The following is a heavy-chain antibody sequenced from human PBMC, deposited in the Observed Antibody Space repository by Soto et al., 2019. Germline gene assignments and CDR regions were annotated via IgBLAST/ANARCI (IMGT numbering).Heavy chain of an antibody. CDR3: ARDLQDLSGSYYYYYGMDV. CDR1: GYTFTGYY. D-gene: IGHD1-26*01. Sequence: ASVKVSCKASGYTFTGYYMHWVRQAPGQGLEWMGWINPNSGGTNYAQKFQGRVTMTRDTSISTAYMELSRLRSDDTAVYYCARDLQDLSGSYYYYYGMDVWGQGTTVTVSS. V-gene: IGHV1-2*02. CDR2: INPNSGGT. J-gene: IGHJ6*02.